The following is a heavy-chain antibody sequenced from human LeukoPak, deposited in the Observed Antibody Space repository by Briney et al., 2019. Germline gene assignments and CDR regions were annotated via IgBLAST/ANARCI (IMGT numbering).Heavy chain of an antibody. Sequence: KSSETLSLTCTVSGGSISSYYWSWIRQPPGKGLEWIGYIYYSGSTNYNPSLKSRVTISVDTSKNQFSLKLSSVTAADTAVYYCARSNPLSENWFDPWGQGTLVTVSS. CDR2: IYYSGST. CDR3: ARSNPLSENWFDP. CDR1: GGSISSYY. V-gene: IGHV4-59*01. J-gene: IGHJ5*02.